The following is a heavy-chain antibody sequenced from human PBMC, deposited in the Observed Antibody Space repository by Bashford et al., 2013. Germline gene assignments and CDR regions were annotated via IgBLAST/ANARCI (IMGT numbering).Heavy chain of an antibody. CDR3: ATPYNWSSGRAFDI. Sequence: ASSEGLLQGFRIHLTELSMHWVRQDSWKGLEWMGGFDPEDGETIYAQKFQGRVTMTEDTSTDTAYMELSSLRSEDTAVYYCATPYNWSSGRAFDIWGQGTMVTVSS. V-gene: IGHV1-24*01. CDR2: FDPEDGET. J-gene: IGHJ3*02. CDR1: IHLTELS. D-gene: IGHD1-20*01.